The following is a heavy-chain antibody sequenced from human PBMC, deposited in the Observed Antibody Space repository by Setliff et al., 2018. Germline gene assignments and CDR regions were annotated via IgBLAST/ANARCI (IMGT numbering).Heavy chain of an antibody. J-gene: IGHJ4*02. V-gene: IGHV3-33*06. Sequence: HPGGSLRLSCAASGFTFSSYGMHWVRQAPGKGLEWVAVIWYDGTNKFYADSVKGRFTISRDISKDTLYLQMNSLRAEDTAVYYCAKDFRDLGYSDYWGQGTLVTVSS. CDR1: GFTFSSYG. CDR3: AKDFRDLGYSDY. CDR2: IWYDGTNK.